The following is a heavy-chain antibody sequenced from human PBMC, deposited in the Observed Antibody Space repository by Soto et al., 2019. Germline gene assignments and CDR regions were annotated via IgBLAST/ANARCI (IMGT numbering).Heavy chain of an antibody. V-gene: IGHV1-2*02. CDR3: ARGNGATFYNYYGTDV. D-gene: IGHD1-26*01. J-gene: IGHJ6*02. CDR1: GYTFTGYY. CDR2: INPNSGGT. Sequence: ASVKVSCRASGYTFTGYYMHWVRQTPGQGLEWMGWINPNSGGTNYAQKFQGRVTMTRDTSISTAYMELSRFRCYDTAVYYRARGNGATFYNYYGTDVYGQRTT.